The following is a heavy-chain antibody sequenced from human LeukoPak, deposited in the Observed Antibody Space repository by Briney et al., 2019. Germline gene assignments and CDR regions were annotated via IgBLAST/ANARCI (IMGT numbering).Heavy chain of an antibody. J-gene: IGHJ3*02. V-gene: IGHV1-2*02. CDR2: LNPNSGGT. CDR1: GYTFTGYY. CDR3: ARFRDCSGGSCYYDAFDI. Sequence: ASVKVSCKASGYTFTGYYMHWVRQAPGQGLEWMGWLNPNSGGTNYAQKFQGRVTMTRDTSISTAYMELSRLRSDDTAVYYCARFRDCSGGSCYYDAFDIWGQGTMVTVSS. D-gene: IGHD2-15*01.